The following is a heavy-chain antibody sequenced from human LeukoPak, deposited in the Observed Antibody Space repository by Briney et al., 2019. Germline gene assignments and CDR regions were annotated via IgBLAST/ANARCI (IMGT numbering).Heavy chain of an antibody. Sequence: GGSPRLSCASSGFAFSDYEMNWVRQAPGKGLEWVSYISSSGSIIYYADSVKGRFTISRDNAKRTLFLQMNSLRVEDTAVYYCARTMWGFGYWGQGTLVTVSS. CDR3: ARTMWGFGY. J-gene: IGHJ4*02. D-gene: IGHD7-27*01. CDR1: GFAFSDYE. CDR2: ISSSGSII. V-gene: IGHV3-48*03.